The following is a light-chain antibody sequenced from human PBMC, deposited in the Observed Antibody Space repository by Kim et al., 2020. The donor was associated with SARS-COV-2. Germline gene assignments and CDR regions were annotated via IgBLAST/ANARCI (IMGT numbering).Light chain of an antibody. CDR2: EVS. CDR3: QQRKRWPLT. CDR1: LSVSTR. J-gene: IGKJ5*01. Sequence: EVLLTQSPATLSLSPGERATLSCRASLSVSTRLAWYQQKPGQPPRLLMYEVSNRATATPARFSGSGSGTDFTLTISSLEPEDFAVYYCQQRKRWPLTFGQGTRLEIK. V-gene: IGKV3-11*01.